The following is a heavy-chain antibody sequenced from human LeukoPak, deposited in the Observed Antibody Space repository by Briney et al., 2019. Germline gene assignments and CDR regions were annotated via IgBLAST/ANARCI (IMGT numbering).Heavy chain of an antibody. CDR3: ARVPGGRYCTNGVCYADY. J-gene: IGHJ4*02. CDR1: GYTFTSYG. V-gene: IGHV1-18*01. CDR2: ISAYNGNT. D-gene: IGHD2-8*01. Sequence: ASVKVSCKASGYTFTSYGISWVRQAPGQGREWMGWISAYNGNTNYAQKLQGRVTMTTDTSTSTAYMELRSLRSEETAVYYCARVPGGRYCTNGVCYADYWGQGTLVTVSS.